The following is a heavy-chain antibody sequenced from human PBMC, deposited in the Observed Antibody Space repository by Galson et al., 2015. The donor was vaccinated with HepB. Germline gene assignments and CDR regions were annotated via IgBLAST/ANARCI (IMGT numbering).Heavy chain of an antibody. CDR1: GFTFSRYA. Sequence: SLRLSCAASGFTFSRYAMHWVRQAPGKGLEWVAVISYDGSNKYYADSVKGRFTISRDNSKNTLYLQMNSLRAEDTAVYYCARDLNCSGGSCYSPSGYWGQGTLVTVSS. J-gene: IGHJ4*02. CDR2: ISYDGSNK. V-gene: IGHV3-30-3*01. CDR3: ARDLNCSGGSCYSPSGY. D-gene: IGHD2-15*01.